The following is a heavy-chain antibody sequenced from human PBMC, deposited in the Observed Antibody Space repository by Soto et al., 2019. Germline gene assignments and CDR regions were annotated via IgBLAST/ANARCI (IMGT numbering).Heavy chain of an antibody. J-gene: IGHJ4*02. D-gene: IGHD2-2*01. CDR2: INHSGST. CDR3: ARTGAFYVPAAMIGADFDY. CDR1: GGSFSGYY. Sequence: SETLSLTCAVYGGSFSGYYWSWIRQPPGKGLEWIGEINHSGSTNYNPSLKSRVTISVDTSKNQFSLKLSSVTAADTAVYYCARTGAFYVPAAMIGADFDYWGQGTLVTVSS. V-gene: IGHV4-34*01.